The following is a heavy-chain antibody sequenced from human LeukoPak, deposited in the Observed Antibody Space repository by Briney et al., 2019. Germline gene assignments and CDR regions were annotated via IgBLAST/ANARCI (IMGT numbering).Heavy chain of an antibody. CDR1: GGTLSSYA. V-gene: IGHV1-69*04. CDR2: IIPILGIA. Sequence: ASVKVSCKASGGTLSSYAISWVRQAPGQGLEWMGRIIPILGIANYAQKFQGRVTITADKSTSTAYMELSSLRSEDTAVYYCARRFAFGELSTTGEFDYWGQGTLVTVSS. D-gene: IGHD3-10*01. CDR3: ARRFAFGELSTTGEFDY. J-gene: IGHJ4*02.